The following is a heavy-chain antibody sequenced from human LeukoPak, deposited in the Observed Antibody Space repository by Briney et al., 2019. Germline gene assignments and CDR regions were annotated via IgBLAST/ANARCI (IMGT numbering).Heavy chain of an antibody. CDR2: ISSSSSYI. CDR1: GFTFSSYS. CDR3: AGWGYSSSWTDAFDI. Sequence: GGSLRLSCAASGFTFSSYSMNWVRQAPGKGLEWVSSISSSSSYIYYADSVKGRFTISRDNAKNSLYLQMNSLRAEDTAVYYCAGWGYSSSWTDAFDIWGQGTMVTVSS. D-gene: IGHD6-13*01. J-gene: IGHJ3*02. V-gene: IGHV3-21*01.